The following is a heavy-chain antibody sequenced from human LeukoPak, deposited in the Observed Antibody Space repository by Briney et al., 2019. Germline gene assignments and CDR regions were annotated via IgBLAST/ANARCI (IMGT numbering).Heavy chain of an antibody. V-gene: IGHV4-34*01. CDR3: ARVSWNYYYYYMDV. D-gene: IGHD3-3*01. J-gene: IGHJ6*03. Sequence: SETLSLTCAVYGGSFSGYYWSWMRQPPGKGLEWIGEINHSGSTNYNPSLKSRVTISVDTSKNQFSLKLSSVTAADTAVYYCARVSWNYYYYYMDVWGKGTTVTISS. CDR2: INHSGST. CDR1: GGSFSGYY.